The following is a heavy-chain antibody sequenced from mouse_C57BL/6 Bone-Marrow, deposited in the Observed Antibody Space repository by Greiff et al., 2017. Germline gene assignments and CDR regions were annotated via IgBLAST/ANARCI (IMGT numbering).Heavy chain of an antibody. CDR3: ASYYYGSACFDY. Sequence: QVQLQQPGTELVKPGASVSLSCKASGYTFTSYCMHWVKQRPGQGLEWLGNINPSNGGTNYNEKFKSKATLTVDKSSSTAYMQLSRLTSEDSAVYYCASYYYGSACFDYWGQGTTLTVSS. D-gene: IGHD1-1*01. V-gene: IGHV1-53*01. CDR2: INPSNGGT. CDR1: GYTFTSYC. J-gene: IGHJ2*01.